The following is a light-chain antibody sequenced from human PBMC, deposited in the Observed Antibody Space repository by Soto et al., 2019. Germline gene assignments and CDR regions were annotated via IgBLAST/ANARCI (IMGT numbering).Light chain of an antibody. CDR1: QSISSW. CDR3: QQYESLPLT. V-gene: IGKV1-33*01. CDR2: DAS. J-gene: IGKJ5*01. Sequence: DIQLTQSPSTLSASVGDRVTITCRASQSISSWLAWYQQKTGKAPKLLIYDASDLETGVPSRFSGSGSGTGFTFTISSLQPEDFATYYCQQYESLPLTFGQGTRLEI.